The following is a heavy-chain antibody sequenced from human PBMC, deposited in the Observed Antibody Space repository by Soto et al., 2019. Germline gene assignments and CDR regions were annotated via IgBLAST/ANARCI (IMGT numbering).Heavy chain of an antibody. D-gene: IGHD3-3*01. CDR3: ARGMGVLRFLEWLLPFDY. J-gene: IGHJ4*02. CDR1: GYTFTSYG. CDR2: ISAYNGNT. V-gene: IGHV1-18*01. Sequence: ASVKVSCKASGYTFTSYGISWVRQAPGQGLEWMGWISAYNGNTNYAQKPQGRVTMTTDTSTSTAYMELRSLRSDDTAVYYCARGMGVLRFLEWLLPFDYWGQGTLVTVSS.